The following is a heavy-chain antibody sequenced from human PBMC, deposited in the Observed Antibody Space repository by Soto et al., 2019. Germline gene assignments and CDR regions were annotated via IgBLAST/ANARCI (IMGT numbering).Heavy chain of an antibody. Sequence: GGSLRLSCSASGFKFSGSAMHWVRQAPGKGPEYVSAISTSGRDTYYADSVKGRFTISRDNSKNTVHLQMSSLRTEDTAIYYCLRDVFGVVIFDSWGQGTPVTVSS. J-gene: IGHJ4*02. V-gene: IGHV3-64D*06. CDR3: LRDVFGVVIFDS. D-gene: IGHD3-3*01. CDR2: ISTSGRDT. CDR1: GFKFSGSA.